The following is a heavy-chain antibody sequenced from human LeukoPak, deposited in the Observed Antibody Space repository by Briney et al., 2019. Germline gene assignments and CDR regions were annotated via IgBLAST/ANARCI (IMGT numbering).Heavy chain of an antibody. CDR3: AKSPRGSWYPICY. Sequence: SGESLRLSCALSGFTLNSFAMSWARPPPEKGLEWGCTISGSGGSRYYADSVKGRFTISRDNSKTTLYLKMNSLRAEDTAVYYCAKSPRGSWYPICYWGQGTLVTVSS. J-gene: IGHJ4*02. CDR2: ISGSGGSR. V-gene: IGHV3-23*01. D-gene: IGHD6-13*01. CDR1: GFTLNSFA.